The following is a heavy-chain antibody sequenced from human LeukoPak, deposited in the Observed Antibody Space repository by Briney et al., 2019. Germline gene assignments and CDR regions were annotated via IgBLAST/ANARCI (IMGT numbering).Heavy chain of an antibody. CDR1: GYTFTSYG. V-gene: IGHV1-18*01. J-gene: IGHJ4*02. CDR2: ISAYSGST. Sequence: SVKVSCKASGYTFTSYGISGVRQAPGQGVEWMGWISAYSGSTNYAQRIQGRVTMTTDTSTSTAYMELRSLTSEDRAVYYCASVANSYRGGFAYWGQGTLVTVSS. D-gene: IGHD5-12*01. CDR3: ASVANSYRGGFAY.